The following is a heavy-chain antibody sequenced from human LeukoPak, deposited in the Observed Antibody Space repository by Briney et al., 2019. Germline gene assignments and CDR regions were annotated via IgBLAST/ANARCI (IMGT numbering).Heavy chain of an antibody. CDR3: AKEDFGESHLDC. V-gene: IGHV3-23*01. Sequence: GGSLRLSCAASGFSFSNYAMSWVRQAPGKGLEWVSVISVSGGSTYYADSVKGRFTISRDNSKNTLYLQMNSLRAEDTAVYYCAKEDFGESHLDCWGQGALVTVSS. J-gene: IGHJ4*02. CDR1: GFSFSNYA. CDR2: ISVSGGST. D-gene: IGHD3-10*01.